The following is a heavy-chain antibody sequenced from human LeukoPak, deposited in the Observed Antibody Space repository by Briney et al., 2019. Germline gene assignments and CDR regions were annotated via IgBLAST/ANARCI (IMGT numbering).Heavy chain of an antibody. CDR2: ISPNTGAT. Sequence: ASVKVSCTASLYTFTPYYIHWVRQAPGQGLEWMGRISPNTGATNYAQKFQGRVTMTRDTSFSTAYMELSGLTSDDTAVYYCARDGYSYDNWGQGTLVTVSS. CDR1: LYTFTPYY. V-gene: IGHV1-2*02. D-gene: IGHD5-18*01. J-gene: IGHJ4*02. CDR3: ARDGYSYDN.